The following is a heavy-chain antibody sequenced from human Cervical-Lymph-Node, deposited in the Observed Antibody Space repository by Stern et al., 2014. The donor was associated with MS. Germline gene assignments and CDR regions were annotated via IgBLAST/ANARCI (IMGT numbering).Heavy chain of an antibody. CDR2: IYYSGTT. CDR1: GDSIASTSYY. CDR3: ARFRTIYDWFDP. Sequence: QVQLQESGPGLVKPSQTLSLTCTVSGDSIASTSYYWSWLRQHPTQGLEWIGYIYYSGTTYYNPSFQSRLSLSVDTSKNQFSLKLNSVTAADTAIYYCARFRTIYDWFDPWGQGTLVTVSS. V-gene: IGHV4-31*03. J-gene: IGHJ5*02. D-gene: IGHD2/OR15-2a*01.